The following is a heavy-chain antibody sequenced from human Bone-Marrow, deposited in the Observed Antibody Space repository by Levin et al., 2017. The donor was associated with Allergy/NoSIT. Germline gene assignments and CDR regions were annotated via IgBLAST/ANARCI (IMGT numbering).Heavy chain of an antibody. D-gene: IGHD6-13*01. CDR3: AKYSSSWYGYFDY. J-gene: IGHJ4*02. CDR2: ISGSGGST. CDR1: GFTFSSYA. V-gene: IGHV3-23*01. Sequence: GESLKISCAASGFTFSSYAMSWVRQAPGKGLEWVSAISGSGGSTYYADSVKGRFTISRDNSKNTLYLQMNSLRAEDTAVYYCAKYSSSWYGYFDYWGQGTLVTVSS.